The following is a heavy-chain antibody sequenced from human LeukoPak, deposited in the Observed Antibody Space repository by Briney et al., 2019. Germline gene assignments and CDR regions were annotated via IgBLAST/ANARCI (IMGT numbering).Heavy chain of an antibody. CDR2: ISYDGSNK. D-gene: IGHD6-13*01. CDR1: GFTFSSYA. Sequence: PGRSLRLSCAASGFTFSSYAMHWVRQAPGKGLEWVAVISYDGSNKYYADSVKGRFTISRDNSKNTLYLQMNSLRAEDTAVYYCARRGTSSSWAHFDYWGQGTLVTVSS. CDR3: ARRGTSSSWAHFDY. J-gene: IGHJ4*02. V-gene: IGHV3-30-3*01.